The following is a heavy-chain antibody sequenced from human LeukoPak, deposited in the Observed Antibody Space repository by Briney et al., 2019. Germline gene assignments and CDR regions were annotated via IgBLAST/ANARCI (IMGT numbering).Heavy chain of an antibody. CDR3: ARDKDRVNAFDI. Sequence: QPGGSLRLSCAASGFTFSSYAMSWVRQAPGKGLEWVSAISGSGGSTYYADSVKGRFTIYNAKNSLYLQMNSLRAEDTAVYYCARDKDRVNAFDIWGQGTMVTVSS. V-gene: IGHV3-23*01. CDR2: ISGSGGST. J-gene: IGHJ3*02. CDR1: GFTFSSYA. D-gene: IGHD1-14*01.